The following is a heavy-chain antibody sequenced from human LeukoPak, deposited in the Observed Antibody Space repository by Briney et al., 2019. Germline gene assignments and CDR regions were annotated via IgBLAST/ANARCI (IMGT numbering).Heavy chain of an antibody. V-gene: IGHV3-21*01. CDR3: ARDTLDSSGYYSIS. J-gene: IGHJ4*02. CDR1: GFTFSSYT. CDR2: ISITSDYI. D-gene: IGHD3-22*01. Sequence: GGSLRLSCAASGFTFSSYTMNWVRQAPGKGLEWVSSISITSDYIYYPDSMKGRFTISRDNAKNSLYLQMNSPRAEDTAVYYCARDTLDSSGYYSISWGQGTLVTVSS.